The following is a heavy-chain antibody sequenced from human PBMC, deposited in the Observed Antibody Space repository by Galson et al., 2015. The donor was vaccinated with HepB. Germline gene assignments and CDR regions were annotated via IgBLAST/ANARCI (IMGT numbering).Heavy chain of an antibody. Sequence: SLRLSCAASGFRLSDYVMNWVRQAPGKGLEWVSYISSGSSTIYYADSVRGRFTISRDNAKNSLFLQMNSLRVDDTAVYYCARDRGWRGVWHDFWGQGTLVTVSS. CDR1: GFRLSDYV. D-gene: IGHD3-10*01. J-gene: IGHJ4*02. CDR2: ISSGSSTI. CDR3: ARDRGWRGVWHDF. V-gene: IGHV3-48*04.